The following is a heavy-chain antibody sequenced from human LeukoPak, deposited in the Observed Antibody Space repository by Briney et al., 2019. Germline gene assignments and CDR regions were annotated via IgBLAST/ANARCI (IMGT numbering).Heavy chain of an antibody. V-gene: IGHV4-39*07. Sequence: PSETLSLTCTVSGGSISSSSYYWGWIRQPPGKGLEWIGSIYYSGSTYYNPSLKSRVTISVDTSKNQFSLKLSSVTAADTAVYYCARGVPAAMAAVAFDIWGQGTMVTVSS. D-gene: IGHD2-2*01. J-gene: IGHJ3*02. CDR3: ARGVPAAMAAVAFDI. CDR1: GGSISSSSYY. CDR2: IYYSGST.